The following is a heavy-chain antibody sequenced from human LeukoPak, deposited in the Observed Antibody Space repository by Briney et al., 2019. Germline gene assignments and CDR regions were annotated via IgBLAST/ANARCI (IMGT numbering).Heavy chain of an antibody. D-gene: IGHD5-12*01. CDR1: GFTFSSYS. CDR3: ARDPGYDYDFYYYMDV. J-gene: IGHJ6*03. Sequence: GGSLRLSCAASGFTFSSYSMNWVRQAPGKGLEWVSSISSSSSYIYYADSVKGRFTISRDNAKNSLYLQMNSLRAEDTAVYYCARDPGYDYDFYYYMDVWGKGATVTVSS. V-gene: IGHV3-21*01. CDR2: ISSSSSYI.